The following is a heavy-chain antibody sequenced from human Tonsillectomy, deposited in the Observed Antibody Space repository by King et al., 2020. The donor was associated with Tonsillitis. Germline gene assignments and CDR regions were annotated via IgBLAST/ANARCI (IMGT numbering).Heavy chain of an antibody. CDR1: GGSISSYY. V-gene: IGHV4-59*01. J-gene: IGHJ5*02. D-gene: IGHD2-15*01. CDR2: ISYSGTT. Sequence: VQLQESGPGLVKPSETLSLTCTVSGGSISSYYWSWIRPPPGKGLAWIGYISYSGTTNYNPSLKSRVTISLDTSKNHFSLKLSSVTAADTAVYYCASSDCSDNSCYSSWFDPWGQGTLVTVSS. CDR3: ASSDCSDNSCYSSWFDP.